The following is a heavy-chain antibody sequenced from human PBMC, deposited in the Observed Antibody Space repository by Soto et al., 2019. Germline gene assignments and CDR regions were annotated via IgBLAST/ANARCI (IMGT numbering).Heavy chain of an antibody. V-gene: IGHV3-30-3*01. D-gene: IGHD6-13*01. CDR1: GFTFRNYA. J-gene: IGHJ4*02. CDR3: AKDQGSSWYEIDY. CDR2: MSSDGSNK. Sequence: GGSLRLSCAGSGFTFRNYAIHWVRQAPGKGLEWVALMSSDGSNKQSADSVKGRFTISRDKSENTVYLQMNSLTIEDTAVYYCAKDQGSSWYEIDYWGQGTLVTVSS.